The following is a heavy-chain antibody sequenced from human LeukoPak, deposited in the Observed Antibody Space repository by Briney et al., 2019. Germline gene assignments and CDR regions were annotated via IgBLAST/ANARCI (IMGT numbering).Heavy chain of an antibody. D-gene: IGHD3-16*01. CDR2: ISAYNGNT. V-gene: IGHV1-18*01. J-gene: IGHJ3*01. CDR1: GYTFTSYG. CDR3: AGHSRDYDYVWGSYWAFDV. Sequence: ASVKVSCKASGYTFTSYGNTWVRQAPGQGLEWMGWISAYNGNTNSAQKLQGRVTMTTDTSTSTAYMELRSLRSDDTAVYYCAGHSRDYDYVWGSYWAFDVWGQGTMVTVSS.